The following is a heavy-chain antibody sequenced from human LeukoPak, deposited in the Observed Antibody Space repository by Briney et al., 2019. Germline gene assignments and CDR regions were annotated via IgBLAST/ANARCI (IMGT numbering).Heavy chain of an antibody. CDR3: ASGPYPAAGTDDQFDY. CDR1: GAAFSSYY. V-gene: IGHV4-59*01. D-gene: IGHD6-13*01. J-gene: IGHJ4*02. CDR2: INSRGST. Sequence: SETLSLTCTVSGAAFSSYYWSWIRQPPGKGLEWIGYINSRGSTHYNPSLKSRVTISVDTSKNQFSLKLSSVTAADTAVYYCASGPYPAAGTDDQFDYWGQGTLVTVSS.